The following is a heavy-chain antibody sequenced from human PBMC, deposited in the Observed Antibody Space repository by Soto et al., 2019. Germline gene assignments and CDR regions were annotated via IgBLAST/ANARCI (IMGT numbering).Heavy chain of an antibody. CDR3: ARFSKGFDWFAFDY. Sequence: SETLSLTCTVSGGSISSGGYYWSWIRQHPGKGLEWIGYIYYSGSTNYNPSLKSRVTISVDTSKNQFSLKLSSVTAADTAVYYCARFSKGFDWFAFDYWGQGTLVTVSS. CDR1: GGSISSGGYY. J-gene: IGHJ4*02. V-gene: IGHV4-61*08. CDR2: IYYSGST. D-gene: IGHD3-9*01.